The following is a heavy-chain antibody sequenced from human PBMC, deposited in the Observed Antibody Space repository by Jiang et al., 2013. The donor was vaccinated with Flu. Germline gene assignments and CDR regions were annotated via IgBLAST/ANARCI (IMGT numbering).Heavy chain of an antibody. D-gene: IGHD1-26*01. Sequence: GLVKPSETLSLTCTVSGYSISSGYYWGWIRQPPGKGLEWIGSIYHSGSTYYNPSLKSRVTVSVDTSKNQFSLKLSSVTAADTAVYYCARVGVGATSGEDYWGQGTLVTVSS. V-gene: IGHV4-38-2*02. J-gene: IGHJ4*02. CDR2: IYHSGST. CDR1: GYSISSGYY. CDR3: ARVGVGATSGEDY.